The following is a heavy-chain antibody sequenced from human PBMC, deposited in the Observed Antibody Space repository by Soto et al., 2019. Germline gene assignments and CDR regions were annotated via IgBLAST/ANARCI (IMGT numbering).Heavy chain of an antibody. CDR1: GGSISSGGYY. CDR3: ATYGSGTYKPTTFDY. CDR2: IYYSGST. J-gene: IGHJ4*02. V-gene: IGHV4-31*03. Sequence: QVQLQESGPGLVKPSQTLSLTCTVSGGSISSGGYYWSWIRQHPGKGLEWIGYIYYSGSTYYNPSLKRRVSISVDTSKNQFPLKLSSVTAADTAVYYCATYGSGTYKPTTFDYWGQGTLVTVSS. D-gene: IGHD3-10*01.